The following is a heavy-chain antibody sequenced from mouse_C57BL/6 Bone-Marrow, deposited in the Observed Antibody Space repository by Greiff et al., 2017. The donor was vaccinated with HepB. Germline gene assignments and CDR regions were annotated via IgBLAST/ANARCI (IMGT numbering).Heavy chain of an antibody. Sequence: VQLQQPGAELVKPGASVKLSCKASGYTFTSYWMHWVKQRPGQGLEWIGMIHPNSGSTNYNEKFKSKATLTVDKSSSTAYMQLSSLTSEDSAVYYCAVGLLPRFAYWGQGTLVTVSA. J-gene: IGHJ3*01. CDR2: IHPNSGST. CDR3: AVGLLPRFAY. D-gene: IGHD1-1*01. V-gene: IGHV1-64*01. CDR1: GYTFTSYW.